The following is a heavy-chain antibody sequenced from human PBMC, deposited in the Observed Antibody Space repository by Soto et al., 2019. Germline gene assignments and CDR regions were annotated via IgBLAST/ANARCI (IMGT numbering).Heavy chain of an antibody. D-gene: IGHD3-22*01. CDR3: AKGHSNSYYPFDY. J-gene: IGHJ4*02. V-gene: IGHV3-23*01. CDR2: MRSSGGDT. Sequence: GGSLRLSCAASGFTFSLCAMSWVRQAPGKGLEWVSSMRSSGGDTYYADSVRGRFTISRDDSKNTLYLQMNSLRVEDTALYYCAKGHSNSYYPFDYWGQGTLVTVSS. CDR1: GFTFSLCA.